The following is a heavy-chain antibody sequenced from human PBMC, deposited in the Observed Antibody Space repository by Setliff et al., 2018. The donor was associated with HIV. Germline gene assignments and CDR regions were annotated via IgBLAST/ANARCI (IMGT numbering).Heavy chain of an antibody. D-gene: IGHD5-18*01. J-gene: IGHJ4*02. Sequence: SETLSLTCTVYGGSFSNYYWTWIRQPPGKGLEWLGEINHSGSTNYNPSLKSRVTISVDTSKNQFSLKLTSVTAADTAVYYCARDTEMVKEGTDYHVYWGQGALVTVSS. V-gene: IGHV4-34*01. CDR2: INHSGST. CDR1: GGSFSNYY. CDR3: ARDTEMVKEGTDYHVY.